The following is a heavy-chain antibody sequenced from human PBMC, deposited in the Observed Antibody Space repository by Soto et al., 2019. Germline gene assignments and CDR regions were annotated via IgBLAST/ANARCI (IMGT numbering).Heavy chain of an antibody. Sequence: QVQLVESGGGVVQPGRSLRLSCAASGFTFSSYAMHWVRQAPGKGLAWVAVISYDGSNKYYADSVKGRFTISRDNSKTALYLQKNSRRAEDTAVYYCARGGSYYLFAFDIWGQETMVTVSS. CDR2: ISYDGSNK. V-gene: IGHV3-30-3*01. D-gene: IGHD1-26*01. J-gene: IGHJ3*02. CDR1: GFTFSSYA. CDR3: ARGGSYYLFAFDI.